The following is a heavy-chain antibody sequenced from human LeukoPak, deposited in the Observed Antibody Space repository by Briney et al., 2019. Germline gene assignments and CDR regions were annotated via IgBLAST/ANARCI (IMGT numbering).Heavy chain of an antibody. CDR3: ARDHRNYYGSSVVIGG. V-gene: IGHV4-34*01. CDR1: GGSFSGYY. Sequence: TSETLSLTCAVYGGSFSGYYWSWIRQPPGKGLEWIGEINHSGSTNYNPSLKSRVTISVDTSKNQFSLKLSSVTAADTAVYYCARDHRNYYGSSVVIGGWGQGTLATVSS. D-gene: IGHD3-22*01. CDR2: INHSGST. J-gene: IGHJ4*02.